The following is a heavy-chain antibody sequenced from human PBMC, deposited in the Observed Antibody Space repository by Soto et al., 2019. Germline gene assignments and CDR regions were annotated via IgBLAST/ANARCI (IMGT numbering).Heavy chain of an antibody. CDR3: ASSGYYLAFDY. CDR2: ISSSGSTI. J-gene: IGHJ4*02. CDR1: GFTFSSYE. Sequence: EVQLVESGGGLVQPGGSLRLSCAASGFTFSSYEMNWVRQAPGKGLEWVSYISSSGSTIYYADSVKGRFTISRDNAKNSLYLQMNSLRAEDTAVYYCASSGYYLAFDYWGQGTLVTVSS. D-gene: IGHD3-22*01. V-gene: IGHV3-48*03.